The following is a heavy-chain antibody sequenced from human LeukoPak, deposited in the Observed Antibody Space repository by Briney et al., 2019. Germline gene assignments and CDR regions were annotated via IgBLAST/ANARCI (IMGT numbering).Heavy chain of an antibody. V-gene: IGHV3-66*02. CDR2: IYSGGST. CDR1: GFTVSSNY. CDR3: ASGGYSSSWYPMGYYYYYMDV. J-gene: IGHJ6*03. D-gene: IGHD6-13*01. Sequence: GGSLRLSCAASGFTVSSNYMSWVRQAPGKGLEWVSVIYSGGSTYYADSVKGRFTISRDNSKNTLYLQMNSLRAEDTAVYYCASGGYSSSWYPMGYYYYYMDVWGKGTTVTVSS.